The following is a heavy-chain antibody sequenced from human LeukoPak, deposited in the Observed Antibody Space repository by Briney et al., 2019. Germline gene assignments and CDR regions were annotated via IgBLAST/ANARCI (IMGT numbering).Heavy chain of an antibody. V-gene: IGHV4-39*01. CDR2: IYYSGST. CDR3: ARHNGTVGCFDY. CDR1: GGSVSSGAYY. J-gene: IGHJ4*02. Sequence: PSETLSLTCTVSGGSVSSGAYYWSWIRQPPGKGLEWIGYIYYSGSTYYNPSLKSRVTISVDTSKNQFSLKLSSVTAADTAVYYCARHNGTVGCFDYWGQGTLVTVSS. D-gene: IGHD4-23*01.